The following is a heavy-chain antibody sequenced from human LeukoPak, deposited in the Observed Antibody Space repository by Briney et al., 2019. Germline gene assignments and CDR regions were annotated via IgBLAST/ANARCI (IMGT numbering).Heavy chain of an antibody. Sequence: GGSLRLSCAASGFTFHEYTMHWVRQRPGKGLEWVSLVNEDGDYSDYADSVKGRFTISRDNAQNSLYLQMNSLRADDTAVYYCARDGFLDLVLIPAATFDFWGQGTLVTVSS. CDR3: ARDGFLDLVLIPAATFDF. J-gene: IGHJ4*02. CDR1: GFTFHEYT. D-gene: IGHD2-2*03. CDR2: VNEDGDYS. V-gene: IGHV3-43*01.